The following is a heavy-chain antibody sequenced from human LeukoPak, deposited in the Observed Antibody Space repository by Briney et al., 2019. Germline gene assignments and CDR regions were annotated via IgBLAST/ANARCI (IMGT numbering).Heavy chain of an antibody. Sequence: GSLRLSCAASGFTFNRYAMHWVRQAPGKGLEWLAVISFDGTKEYSAGSVKGRFSISRDNSKNTVFLQMNSLRLDDTAVYYCARAGGKIRGFGGFQQWGQGALVTVSS. V-gene: IGHV3-30*04. D-gene: IGHD3-10*01. CDR1: GFTFNRYA. CDR2: ISFDGTKE. CDR3: ARAGGKIRGFGGFQQ. J-gene: IGHJ1*01.